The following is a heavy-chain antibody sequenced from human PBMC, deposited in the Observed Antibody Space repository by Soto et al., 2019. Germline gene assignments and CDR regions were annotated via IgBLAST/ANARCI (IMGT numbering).Heavy chain of an antibody. D-gene: IGHD6-13*01. CDR1: EFSLSRYW. Sequence: GGSLRLSCPASEFSLSRYWMHWVHQAPGKGLVWVSRINRDGSSINYADSARGRVTISRDNAKNTLYLQVNDLRAEDTAVYYCAREIATTGEYYFDYWGQGILVTVPQ. CDR3: AREIATTGEYYFDY. CDR2: INRDGSSI. J-gene: IGHJ4*02. V-gene: IGHV3-74*01.